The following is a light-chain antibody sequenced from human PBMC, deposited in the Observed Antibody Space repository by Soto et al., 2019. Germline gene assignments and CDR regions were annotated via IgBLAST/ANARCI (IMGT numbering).Light chain of an antibody. CDR1: SSDVGGYNY. J-gene: IGLJ3*02. CDR3: SSFTCINTWV. Sequence: QSALTQPASVSGSPGQSITISCTGTSSDVGGYNYVSWYQQHPGKAPKLMIYEVSNRPSGVSNRFFGSKSGNTASLTISGLQTEDEADYYCSSFTCINTWVFGGGTKVTVL. CDR2: EVS. V-gene: IGLV2-14*01.